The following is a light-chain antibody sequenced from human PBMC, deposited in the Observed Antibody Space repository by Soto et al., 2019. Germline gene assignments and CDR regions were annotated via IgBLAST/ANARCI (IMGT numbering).Light chain of an antibody. J-gene: IGKJ1*01. CDR2: GAS. V-gene: IGKV3-20*01. Sequence: EIVLTQSPGTLTLSPGERTTLSCRASQSISRYLAWYQQRPGQAPRLIIYGASSRATGIPDRFSGSGSGTDFTLTISRLEPEDFAVYYCQQYGSSPRTFGQGTKVGI. CDR1: QSISRY. CDR3: QQYGSSPRT.